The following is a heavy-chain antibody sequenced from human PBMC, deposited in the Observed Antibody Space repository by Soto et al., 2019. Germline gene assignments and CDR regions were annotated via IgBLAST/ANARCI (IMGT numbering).Heavy chain of an antibody. V-gene: IGHV3-30*18. CDR1: VFTFRSSD. CDR2: ALNDGSSK. CDR3: VKHVGIAVALES. J-gene: IGHJ4*02. D-gene: IGHD6-19*01. Sequence: PWGCLPVACVCSVFTFRSSDMHGVRQAPGKGLDWVAVALNDGSSKFYADSVKDRLTISRDDSKNTLYLEMNRLRAEDTAVYYRVKHVGIAVALESWGPGTLVTVSS.